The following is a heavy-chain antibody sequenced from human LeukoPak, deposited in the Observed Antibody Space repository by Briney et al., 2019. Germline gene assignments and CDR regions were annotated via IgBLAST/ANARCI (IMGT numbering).Heavy chain of an antibody. D-gene: IGHD3-10*01. CDR3: ARHDYYGSLNWFDP. CDR1: GGSLNSPNYY. J-gene: IGHJ5*02. Sequence: SETLSLTCIVSGGSLNSPNYYWGWIRQPPGKGLEWIGTIYYSGTTYYNPSLKSRLTISVDTSKNQFSLKLASVTAADTAVYYCARHDYYGSLNWFDPWGQGTLITVSS. V-gene: IGHV4-39*01. CDR2: IYYSGTT.